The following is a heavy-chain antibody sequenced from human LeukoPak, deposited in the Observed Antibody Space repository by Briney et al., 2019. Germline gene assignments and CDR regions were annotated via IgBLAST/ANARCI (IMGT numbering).Heavy chain of an antibody. CDR3: ARGTSGSYYIAFDI. Sequence: SETLSLTCTVSGGSISSYYWSWIRQPAGKGLEWIGRIYTSGSTNYNPSLKSRVTISVDTSKNQFSLKLSSVTAADTAVYYCARGTSGSYYIAFDIWGQGTMVTVSS. CDR2: IYTSGST. CDR1: GGSISSYY. J-gene: IGHJ3*02. D-gene: IGHD1-26*01. V-gene: IGHV4-4*07.